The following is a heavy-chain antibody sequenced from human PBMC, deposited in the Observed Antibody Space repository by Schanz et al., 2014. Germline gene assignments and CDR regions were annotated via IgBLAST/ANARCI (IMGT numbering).Heavy chain of an antibody. CDR2: IWYDGSNK. CDR1: GFIFSSYG. Sequence: QVQLVESGGGVVQPGRSLRLSCAASGFIFSSYGLHWVRQAPGKGLEWVAFIWYDGSNKYYADSVKGRFTISRDNSKNTLYLQMNSLRAEDTAVYYCARGTDWNLHYWGHGALVTVSS. J-gene: IGHJ4*01. D-gene: IGHD1-1*01. CDR3: ARGTDWNLHY. V-gene: IGHV3-33*01.